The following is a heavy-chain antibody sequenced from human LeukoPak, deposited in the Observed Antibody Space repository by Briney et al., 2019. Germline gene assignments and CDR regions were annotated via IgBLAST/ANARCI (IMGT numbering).Heavy chain of an antibody. Sequence: SQTLSLTCTVSGGSISSGDYYWSWIRQPPGKGLEWIGYIYYSGSTYYNPSLKSRVTISVDTSKNQFSLKLSSVTAADTAVYYCARGYNWNDLSFDYWGQGTLVTVSS. CDR2: IYYSGST. J-gene: IGHJ4*02. V-gene: IGHV4-30-4*08. CDR1: GGSISSGDYY. CDR3: ARGYNWNDLSFDY. D-gene: IGHD1-1*01.